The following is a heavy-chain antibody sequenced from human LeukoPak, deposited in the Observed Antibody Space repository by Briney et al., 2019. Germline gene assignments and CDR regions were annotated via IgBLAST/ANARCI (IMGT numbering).Heavy chain of an antibody. J-gene: IGHJ4*02. CDR2: ISADNGKT. CDR3: ARDWPAVIADH. V-gene: IGHV1-18*04. D-gene: IGHD2-15*01. CDR1: EYTFTGYY. Sequence: ASVKVSCKASEYTFTGYYMHWVRQAPGQGLEWMGWISADNGKTEYAQKFKGRVTLTTDTSASTAYMELTSLRSDDTAVYYCARDWPAVIADHWGPGTLVTVTS.